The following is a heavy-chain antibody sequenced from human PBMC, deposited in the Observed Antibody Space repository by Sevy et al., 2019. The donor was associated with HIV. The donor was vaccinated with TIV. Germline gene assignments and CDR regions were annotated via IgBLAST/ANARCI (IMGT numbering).Heavy chain of an antibody. CDR1: GFTFSDHY. J-gene: IGHJ6*02. CDR3: ARGASEAATYYYYGLDV. V-gene: IGHV3-72*01. CDR2: IRNKAKSYTT. Sequence: GGSLRLSCAASGFTFSDHYMDWVRQAPGKGLEWVGRIRNKAKSYTTEYAASVKGRFTVSRDDSKTSLYMQMNSLKTEDTAVYYCARGASEAATYYYYGLDVWGQGTTVTVSS. D-gene: IGHD6-25*01.